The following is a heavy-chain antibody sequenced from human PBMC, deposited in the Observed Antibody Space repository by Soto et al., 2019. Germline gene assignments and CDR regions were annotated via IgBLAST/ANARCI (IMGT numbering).Heavy chain of an antibody. CDR2: IYPGDSDT. CDR3: ARHISEWQQLGGRFDP. J-gene: IGHJ5*02. Sequence: GESLKISCKGSGYSFTSYWIGWVRQMPGKGLEWMGIIYPGDSDTRYSPSFQGQVTISADKSVSTAYLQWSSLKASDTAMYYCARHISEWQQLGGRFDPWGQGTLVTVSS. CDR1: GYSFTSYW. D-gene: IGHD6-13*01. V-gene: IGHV5-51*01.